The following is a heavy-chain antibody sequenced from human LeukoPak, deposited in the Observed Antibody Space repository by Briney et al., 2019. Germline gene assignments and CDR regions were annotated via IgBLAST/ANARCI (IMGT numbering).Heavy chain of an antibody. CDR3: ATRGGYCSGGSCYHFDY. Sequence: SETLSLTCAVYGGCFSGYYWSWIRQPPGKGLEWIGEINHSGSTNYNPSLKSRVTISVDTSKNQFSLKLSSVTAADTAVYYCATRGGYCSGGSCYHFDYWGQGTLVTVSS. V-gene: IGHV4-34*01. CDR1: GGCFSGYY. CDR2: INHSGST. J-gene: IGHJ4*02. D-gene: IGHD2-15*01.